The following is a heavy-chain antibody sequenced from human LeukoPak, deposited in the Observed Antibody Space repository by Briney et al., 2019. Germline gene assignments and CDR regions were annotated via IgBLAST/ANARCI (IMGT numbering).Heavy chain of an antibody. Sequence: QPGGSLRLSCAASGFTVSSNCMSWVRQAPGKGLECVSAISRSGGSTYYADSVKGRFTISRDNSKNTLYLQMNSLRAEDTAVYYCAKDRLTAYYYDSSGSIPLDYWGQGTLVTVSS. CDR3: AKDRLTAYYYDSSGSIPLDY. CDR2: ISRSGGST. J-gene: IGHJ4*02. D-gene: IGHD3-22*01. V-gene: IGHV3-23*01. CDR1: GFTVSSNC.